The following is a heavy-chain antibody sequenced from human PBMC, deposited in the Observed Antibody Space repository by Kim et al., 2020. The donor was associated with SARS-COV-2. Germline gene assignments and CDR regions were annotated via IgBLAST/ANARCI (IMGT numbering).Heavy chain of an antibody. D-gene: IGHD3-10*01. CDR1: GFTFSSYA. Sequence: GGSLRLSCAASGFTFSSYAMSWVRQAPGKGLEWVSAISGSGGSTYYADSVKGRFTISRDNSKNTLYLQMNSLRAEDTAVYYCAKDTHYYGSGSEIDYWGQGTLVTVSS. V-gene: IGHV3-23*01. CDR2: ISGSGGST. CDR3: AKDTHYYGSGSEIDY. J-gene: IGHJ4*02.